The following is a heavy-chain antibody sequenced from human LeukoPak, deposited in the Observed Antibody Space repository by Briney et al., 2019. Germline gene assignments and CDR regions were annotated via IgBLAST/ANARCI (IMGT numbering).Heavy chain of an antibody. V-gene: IGHV4-59*01. CDR3: ARGAGWYQF. CDR1: GGSINSFY. Sequence: SETLSLTCTLSGGSINSFYWSWIRQPPGKGLEWIGYIYYTGHTNYNPSLKSRVTISVDTSKNQFSLRLSSVTAADTAMYYCARGAGWYQFWGQGTLVTVSS. D-gene: IGHD6-19*01. CDR2: IYYTGHT. J-gene: IGHJ4*02.